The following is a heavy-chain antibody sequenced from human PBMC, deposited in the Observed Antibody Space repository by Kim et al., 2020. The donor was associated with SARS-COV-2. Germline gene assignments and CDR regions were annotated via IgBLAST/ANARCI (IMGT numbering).Heavy chain of an antibody. D-gene: IGHD3-10*01. CDR3: ARGGSLRAMVRGVDFDY. V-gene: IGHV4-34*01. J-gene: IGHJ4*02. Sequence: LKSRVTISVDTSKNQFSLKLSSVTAADTAVYYCARGGSLRAMVRGVDFDYWGQGTLVTVSS.